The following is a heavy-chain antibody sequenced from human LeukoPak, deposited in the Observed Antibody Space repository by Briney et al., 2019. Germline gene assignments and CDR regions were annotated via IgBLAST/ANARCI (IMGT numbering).Heavy chain of an antibody. CDR3: ARRCGGDCYSKMGLDL. CDR2: IHYSGKT. CDR1: GGFISNSIYY. V-gene: IGHV4-39*01. J-gene: IGHJ5*02. D-gene: IGHD2-21*02. Sequence: SETLSLTCIVSGGFISNSIYYWAWIRQPPGEGLEWIGSIHYSGKTYYYPSLKSPVTMSVDTSKNQFSLKLSSVTAADTAVYYCARRCGGDCYSKMGLDLWGQGTAVTVSS.